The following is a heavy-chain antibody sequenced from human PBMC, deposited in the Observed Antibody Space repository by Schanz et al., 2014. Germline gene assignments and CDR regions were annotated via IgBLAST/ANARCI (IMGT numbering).Heavy chain of an antibody. V-gene: IGHV3-21*01. CDR3: LAPDYGMDV. CDR2: VSRSTPDI. CDR1: GFTLSNYA. J-gene: IGHJ6*02. Sequence: EVQLVESGGGLVKPGGSLRLSCAASGFTLSNYAMSWVRQAPGKGLEWVSYVSRSTPDIYYADSVKGRFTISRDNAKNSLFLQMNSLRAEDTAVYYCLAPDYGMDVWGQGTTVTVSS.